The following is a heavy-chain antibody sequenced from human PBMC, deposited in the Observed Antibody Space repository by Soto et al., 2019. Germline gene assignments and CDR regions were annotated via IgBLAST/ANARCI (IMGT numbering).Heavy chain of an antibody. Sequence: LSLTCAASGFTFSSYWMSWVRQAPGKGLGWVANIKQDGSEKYYVDSVKGRFTISRDNAKNSLYLQMNSLRAEDTAVYYCARDLPPGGGSGSYYYYYGMDVWGQGTTVTVSS. CDR2: IKQDGSEK. CDR3: ARDLPPGGGSGSYYYYYGMDV. CDR1: GFTFSSYW. J-gene: IGHJ6*02. V-gene: IGHV3-7*01. D-gene: IGHD3-10*01.